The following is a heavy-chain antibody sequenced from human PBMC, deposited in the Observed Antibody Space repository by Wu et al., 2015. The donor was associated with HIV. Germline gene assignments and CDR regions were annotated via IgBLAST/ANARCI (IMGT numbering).Heavy chain of an antibody. Sequence: QVHLVQSGAEVKKPGASVKVSCKASGYTFTDYYIHWVRQAPGQGLEWMGWINPRRGGTNYARKFQGRVTMTRDTSVSTAYMDLSNLRSDDTAVYFCARPGRKSCTEISCPPRGNDAFEIWGRGTMVTVSS. CDR2: INPRRGGT. CDR3: ARPGRKSCTEISCPPRGNDAFEI. CDR1: GYTFTDYY. D-gene: IGHD2-8*02. V-gene: IGHV1-2*02. J-gene: IGHJ3*02.